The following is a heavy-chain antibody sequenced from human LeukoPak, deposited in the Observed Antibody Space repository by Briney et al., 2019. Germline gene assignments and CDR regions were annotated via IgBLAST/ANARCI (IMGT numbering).Heavy chain of an antibody. V-gene: IGHV1-69*05. CDR3: AKERSYYGSGSYGAFDI. CDR1: GGTFSSYA. Sequence: ASVKVSCKASGGTFSSYAISWVRQAPGQGLEWMGGIIPIFGTANYAQKFQGRVTITTDESTSTAYMELSSLRSEDTAVYYCAKERSYYGSGSYGAFDIWGQGTMASVSS. J-gene: IGHJ3*02. D-gene: IGHD3-10*01. CDR2: IIPIFGTA.